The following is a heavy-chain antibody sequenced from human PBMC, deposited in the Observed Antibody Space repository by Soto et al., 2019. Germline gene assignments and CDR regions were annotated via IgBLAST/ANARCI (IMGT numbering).Heavy chain of an antibody. D-gene: IGHD3-10*01. V-gene: IGHV5-51*01. CDR1: GGSVTSYW. Sequence: VEALTISGEGSGGSVTSYWIGSLRQMPGKGLEWMGIIYPGDSDTRYSPSFQGQVTISADKSISTAYLQWSSLKASDTAMYYCARLEVRGVIITTLDYWGQGTLVTVSS. CDR3: ARLEVRGVIITTLDY. CDR2: IYPGDSDT. J-gene: IGHJ4*02.